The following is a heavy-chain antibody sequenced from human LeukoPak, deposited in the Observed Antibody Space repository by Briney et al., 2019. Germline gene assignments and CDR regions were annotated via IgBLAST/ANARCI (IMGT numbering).Heavy chain of an antibody. D-gene: IGHD2-21*02. J-gene: IGHJ4*02. Sequence: RPGGSLRLSCAASGFTFSSYSMSWVRQTPGKGLEWVSAISGGGDITYYADSVTGRFTISRDNSKDTLFLQMHSLRPGDTAVYYCVREDTPATANYWGQGTLVTISS. CDR3: VREDTPATANY. V-gene: IGHV3-23*01. CDR2: ISGGGDIT. CDR1: GFTFSSYS.